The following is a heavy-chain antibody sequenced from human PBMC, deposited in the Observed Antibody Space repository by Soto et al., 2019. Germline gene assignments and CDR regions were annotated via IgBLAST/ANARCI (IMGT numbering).Heavy chain of an antibody. CDR1: GGTFSSYA. CDR2: IIPIFGTA. J-gene: IGHJ4*02. Sequence: SVKVSCKASGGTFSSYAISWVRQAPGQGLEWMGGIIPIFGTASYAQKFQGRVTITADESTSTAYMELSSLRSEDTAVYYCARDPASGVGSGGSPFDYWGQGTLVTVSS. CDR3: ARDPASGVGSGGSPFDY. D-gene: IGHD2-15*01. V-gene: IGHV1-69*13.